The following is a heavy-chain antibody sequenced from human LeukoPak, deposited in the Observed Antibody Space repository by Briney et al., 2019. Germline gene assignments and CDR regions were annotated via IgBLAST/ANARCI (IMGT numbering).Heavy chain of an antibody. D-gene: IGHD4-17*01. CDR1: GGSISSGGYY. Sequence: SETLSLTCTVSGGSISSGGYYWSWIRQHPGKGLEWIGYIYYSGSTYYNPSLKSRVTISVDTSKNQFSLKLSSVTAADTAVYYCARSGDRRQYNWFDPWGQGTLVTVSS. CDR2: IYYSGST. V-gene: IGHV4-31*03. J-gene: IGHJ5*02. CDR3: ARSGDRRQYNWFDP.